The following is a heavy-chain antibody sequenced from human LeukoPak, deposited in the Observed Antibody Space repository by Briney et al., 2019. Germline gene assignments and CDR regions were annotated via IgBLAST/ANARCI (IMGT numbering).Heavy chain of an antibody. D-gene: IGHD6-19*01. CDR1: GGSISSYY. Sequence: SETLSLTCTVSGGSISSYYWSWIRQPPGKGLEWIGYIYYSGSTNYNPSLKSRVTISVDTSKNQFSLKLSSVTAADTAVYYCARSGGYSSGWYNYYYYYGMDVWGQGTTVTVSS. V-gene: IGHV4-59*08. J-gene: IGHJ6*02. CDR2: IYYSGST. CDR3: ARSGGYSSGWYNYYYYYGMDV.